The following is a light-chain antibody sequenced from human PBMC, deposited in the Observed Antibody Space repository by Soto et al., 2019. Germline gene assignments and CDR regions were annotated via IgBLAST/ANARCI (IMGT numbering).Light chain of an antibody. V-gene: IGKV4-1*01. CDR3: QQSYSTLS. CDR1: QSVLYSSNNKNY. J-gene: IGKJ5*01. Sequence: DIVMTQSPDSLAVSLGERATINCKSSQSVLYSSNNKNYLAWYQQKPGKAPKLLIYAASSLQSGVPSRFSGSGSGTDFTLTISSLQPEDFATYYCQQSYSTLSFGQGTRLEIK. CDR2: AAS.